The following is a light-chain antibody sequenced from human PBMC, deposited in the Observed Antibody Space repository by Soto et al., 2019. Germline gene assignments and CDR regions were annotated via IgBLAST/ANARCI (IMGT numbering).Light chain of an antibody. J-gene: IGKJ1*01. V-gene: IGKV3-15*01. Sequence: EIVMTQSPATLSASPGERATLSCRASQSLSNNLAWYQQKPGQAPRLLIYGASTRATGIPARFSGSGSGTEFTLTISSLQSEDFAVYYCQQYNNWPPWTFGQGTKVEIK. CDR3: QQYNNWPPWT. CDR1: QSLSNN. CDR2: GAS.